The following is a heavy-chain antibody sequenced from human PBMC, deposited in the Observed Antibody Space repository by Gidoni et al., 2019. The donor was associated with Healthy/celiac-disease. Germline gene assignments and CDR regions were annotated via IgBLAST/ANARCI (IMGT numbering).Heavy chain of an antibody. Sequence: EVQLVESGGGLVQPGGSLRLSCAASGFTFSSYDMHWVRQATGKGLAWVSAIGIAGYTYYPGSVTVRFTISRENAKISLYLQMNSLGAGDTAVYYCARWGGSGSGSYYDYWGQGTLVTVSS. D-gene: IGHD3-10*01. CDR2: IGIAGYT. V-gene: IGHV3-13*01. CDR3: ARWGGSGSGSYYDY. CDR1: GFTFSSYD. J-gene: IGHJ4*02.